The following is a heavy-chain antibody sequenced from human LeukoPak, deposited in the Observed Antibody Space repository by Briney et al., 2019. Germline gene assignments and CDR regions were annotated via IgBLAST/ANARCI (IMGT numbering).Heavy chain of an antibody. Sequence: GASVKVSCKASGGTFSSYANSWVRQAPGQGLEWMGGIIPIFGTANYAQKFQGRVTITADESTSTAYMELSSLRSEDTAVYYCARGDGYNSVHDYWGQGTLVTVSS. D-gene: IGHD5-24*01. CDR1: GGTFSSYA. CDR2: IIPIFGTA. J-gene: IGHJ4*02. V-gene: IGHV1-69*13. CDR3: ARGDGYNSVHDY.